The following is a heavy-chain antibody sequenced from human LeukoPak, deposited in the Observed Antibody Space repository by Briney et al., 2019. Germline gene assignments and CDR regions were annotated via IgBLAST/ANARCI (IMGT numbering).Heavy chain of an antibody. CDR1: GFTFTSFS. Sequence: GGSLRLSCAASGFTFTSFSFNWVRQAPGKGLECVSSINTVATYIYYADSVRGRFTISRDNAKNSVYLQMDSLRAEDTGVYYCARLRRNGDSGGFYSYYDYWGQGTLVTVSS. CDR2: INTVATYI. V-gene: IGHV3-21*01. D-gene: IGHD3-22*01. J-gene: IGHJ4*02. CDR3: ARLRRNGDSGGFYSYYDY.